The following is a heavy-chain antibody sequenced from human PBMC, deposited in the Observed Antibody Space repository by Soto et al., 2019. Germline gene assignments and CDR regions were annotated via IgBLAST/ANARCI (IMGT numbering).Heavy chain of an antibody. Sequence: SVKVSCKASRVAFSKFIVTWVRQAPGLGLEWVGGIIPIFGTANYAQKFQGRVTITADESTSTSYMEVNNLRSEDTAVYYCAKVRYSSPMGYYYGMDVWGQGTTVTSP. CDR3: AKVRYSSPMGYYYGMDV. J-gene: IGHJ6*02. CDR1: RVAFSKFI. CDR2: IIPIFGTA. V-gene: IGHV1-69*13. D-gene: IGHD6-19*01.